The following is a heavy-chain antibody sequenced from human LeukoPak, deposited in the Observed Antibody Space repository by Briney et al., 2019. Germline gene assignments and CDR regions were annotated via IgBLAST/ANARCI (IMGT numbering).Heavy chain of an antibody. V-gene: IGHV4-59*11. CDR3: ARTTGYSSTWELDS. D-gene: IGHD6-13*01. CDR1: GGSISSHY. J-gene: IGHJ4*02. Sequence: PSETLSLACTVSGGSISSHYWSWIRQSPGKGLEWIGYTSYNGRTNSNPSLKSRVTMSVDRSKSQFSLRLYSVTAADTAVYFCARTTGYSSTWELDSWGQGTLVTVSS. CDR2: TSYNGRT.